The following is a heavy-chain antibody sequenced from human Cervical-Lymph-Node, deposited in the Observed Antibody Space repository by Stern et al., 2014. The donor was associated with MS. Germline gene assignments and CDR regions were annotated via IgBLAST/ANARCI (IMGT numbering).Heavy chain of an antibody. Sequence: VQLVESGAEVKNPGASVKVSCKASGYTFTDYYMQRMRQAPGQGLEWMGWINPNKGGTKSAQKFQGWVTMTRDTSTSTAYMELSRLRSDDTAIYYCARASTTANNYYDGVDVWGQGTTVTVTS. D-gene: IGHD1-1*01. J-gene: IGHJ6*02. CDR2: INPNKGGT. CDR3: ARASTTANNYYDGVDV. CDR1: GYTFTDYY. V-gene: IGHV1-2*04.